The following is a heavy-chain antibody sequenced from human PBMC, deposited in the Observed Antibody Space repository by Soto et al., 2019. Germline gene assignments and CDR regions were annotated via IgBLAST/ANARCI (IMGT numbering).Heavy chain of an antibody. CDR3: AREDCSGGSCYSGWFDP. V-gene: IGHV5-10-1*01. J-gene: IGHJ5*02. D-gene: IGHD2-15*01. CDR2: IDPSDSYT. CDR1: GNSVTSYW. Sequence: GESLKISCKGSGNSVTSYWISWVRQMPEKGLEWMGRIDPSDSYTNYSPSFQGHVTISADKSISTAYLQWSSLKASDTAMYYCAREDCSGGSCYSGWFDPWGQGTLVTVS.